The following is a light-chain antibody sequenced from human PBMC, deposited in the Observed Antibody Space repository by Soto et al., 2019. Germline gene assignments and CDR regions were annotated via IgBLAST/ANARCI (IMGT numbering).Light chain of an antibody. Sequence: EIVMTQSPATLSVSPGERATLSCRASQSVSSNHLAWYQQKPGQAPRLLIYGASSRATGIPDRFSGSGSGTDFTLTISRLEPEDFAVYHCQQYSSSPLTFGGGTKVDIK. J-gene: IGKJ4*01. CDR2: GAS. V-gene: IGKV3-20*01. CDR1: QSVSSNH. CDR3: QQYSSSPLT.